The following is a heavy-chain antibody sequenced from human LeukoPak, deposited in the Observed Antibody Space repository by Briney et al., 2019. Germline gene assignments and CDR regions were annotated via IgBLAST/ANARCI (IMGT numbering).Heavy chain of an antibody. Sequence: PSETLSLTCAVSGGSISSNSYFWGWVRQSPGEGLVWIGNIHYSGTTYYHPSLKSRVKISVDTSKNQFSLNLSSVTAADTAVYYCARHPWTGYDLKNYYGMDVWGQGTTVTVSS. CDR3: ARHPWTGYDLKNYYGMDV. V-gene: IGHV4-39*01. CDR2: IHYSGTT. D-gene: IGHD5-12*01. CDR1: GGSISSNSYF. J-gene: IGHJ6*02.